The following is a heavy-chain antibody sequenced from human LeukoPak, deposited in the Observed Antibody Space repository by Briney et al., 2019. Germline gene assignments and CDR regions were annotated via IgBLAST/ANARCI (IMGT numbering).Heavy chain of an antibody. V-gene: IGHV4-30-2*01. J-gene: IGHJ3*02. CDR3: ARDARGRGVPDAFDI. Sequence: PSETLSLTCAVSGGSISSGGYSWRWIRQPPGKGLEWFGYIYHSGSTYYNPSLKSRVTISVDRSKNQFSLKLSSVTAADTAVYYCARDARGRGVPDAFDIWGQGTMVTVSS. CDR2: IYHSGST. CDR1: GGSISSGGYS. D-gene: IGHD3-10*01.